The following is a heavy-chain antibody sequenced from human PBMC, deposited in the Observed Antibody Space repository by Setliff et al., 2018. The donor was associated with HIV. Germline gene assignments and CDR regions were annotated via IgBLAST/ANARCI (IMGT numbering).Heavy chain of an antibody. CDR2: ISAYNGNT. CDR1: GYTFTSYG. J-gene: IGHJ6*03. CDR3: ARVGAIIVGAIDYYMDV. D-gene: IGHD1-26*01. V-gene: IGHV1-18*01. Sequence: GASVKVSCKAPGYTFTSYGISWVRQSPGQGLEWMGWISAYNGNTNYAQKLQGRVTMTTDTSTSTAYMELRSLRSDDTAVYYCARVGAIIVGAIDYYMDVWGKGTTVTVSS.